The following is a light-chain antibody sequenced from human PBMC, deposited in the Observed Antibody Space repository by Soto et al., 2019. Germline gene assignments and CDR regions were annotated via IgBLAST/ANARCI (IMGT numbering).Light chain of an antibody. J-gene: IGKJ4*01. Sequence: EIVLTQSPATLSLSPGESATLSCTASQSVSSYLAWYQQKPGQSPRLLIYDASHRATGTPARFSGSGSGTDFTLTITSLEPEDFGRYSCQQRSDWPLTFGGGTNVQIK. CDR1: QSVSSY. CDR2: DAS. V-gene: IGKV3-11*01. CDR3: QQRSDWPLT.